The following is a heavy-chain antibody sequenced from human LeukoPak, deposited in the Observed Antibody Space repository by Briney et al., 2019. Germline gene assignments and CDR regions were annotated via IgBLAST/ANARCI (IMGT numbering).Heavy chain of an antibody. CDR2: IYYSGST. V-gene: IGHV4-39*01. CDR1: GASFDGYY. J-gene: IGHJ6*03. CDR3: ARLDYYYYYMDV. Sequence: SSETLSLTCAVFGASFDGYYWGWIRQPPGKGLEWIGSIYYSGSTYYNPSLKSRVTISVDTSKDQFSLKLSSVTAADTAVYYCARLDYYYYYMDVWGKGTTVTISS.